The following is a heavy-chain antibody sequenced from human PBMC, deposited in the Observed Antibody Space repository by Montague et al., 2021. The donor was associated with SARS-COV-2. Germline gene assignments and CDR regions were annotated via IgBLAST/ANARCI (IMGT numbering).Heavy chain of an antibody. D-gene: IGHD3-10*01. J-gene: IGHJ5*02. Sequence: SVKVSCKASGYTFIAFYIHWVRQVPGQGLEWMGWMSPNSGDTRYAHKFEGRVTMTRDTSISTAYMELRSLKSDDTAVYYCARLEGSGSYWFDPWGLGTLVTVSS. V-gene: IGHV1-2*07. CDR3: ARLEGSGSYWFDP. CDR2: MSPNSGDT. CDR1: GYTFIAFY.